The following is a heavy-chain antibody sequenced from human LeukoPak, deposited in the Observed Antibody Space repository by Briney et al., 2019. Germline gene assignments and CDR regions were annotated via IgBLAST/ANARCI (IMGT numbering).Heavy chain of an antibody. D-gene: IGHD3-22*01. CDR2: IYYSGST. J-gene: IGHJ3*02. CDR3: ASARYDSGAFDI. Sequence: SETLSLTCTVSGGSISSYYWSWIRQPPGKGLEWIGYIYYSGSTNYNPSLKSRVTISVDTPKNQFSLKLSSVTAADTAVYYCASARYDSGAFDIWGQGTMVTVPS. CDR1: GGSISSYY. V-gene: IGHV4-59*08.